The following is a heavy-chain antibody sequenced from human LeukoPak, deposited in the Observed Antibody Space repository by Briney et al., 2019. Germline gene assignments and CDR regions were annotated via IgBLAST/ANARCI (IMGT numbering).Heavy chain of an antibody. CDR1: GGSISSYY. J-gene: IGHJ4*02. CDR2: IYYSGST. D-gene: IGHD1-26*01. CDR3: ARVSGSYYSDY. Sequence: SETLSLTCTVSGGSISSYYWSWIRQPPGKGLEWIGYIYYSGSTNYNPSLKSRVTISVDTSKNQFSLKLESVTAADTALYYCARVSGSYYSDYWGRGTLVTVSS. V-gene: IGHV4-59*08.